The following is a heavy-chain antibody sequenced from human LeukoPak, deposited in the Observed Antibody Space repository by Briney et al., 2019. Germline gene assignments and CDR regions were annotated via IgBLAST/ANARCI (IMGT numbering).Heavy chain of an antibody. CDR1: GFTFNNYA. Sequence: GGSPRLSCVGSGFTFNNYAMTWVRQAPGKGLEWVSSISRSGERTFYADSVRGQFTISRDNSKSSLFLQMNSLRAEDTAIYSCAKAALSGTEGGDYHYHVDVWGKGTTVTVSS. J-gene: IGHJ6*03. CDR2: ISRSGERT. CDR3: AKAALSGTEGGDYHYHVDV. D-gene: IGHD1-20*01. V-gene: IGHV3-23*01.